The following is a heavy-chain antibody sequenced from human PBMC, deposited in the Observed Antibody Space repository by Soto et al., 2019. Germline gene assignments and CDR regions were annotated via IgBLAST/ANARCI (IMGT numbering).Heavy chain of an antibody. Sequence: SETLSLTCTVSGGSISNYYWSWIRQPPGKGLEWIGYIYYSGSTNYNPSLKSRVTISVDMSKNQFSLKLSSVTAADTAVYYCARDHPGSSHFDNWGQGTLVTVS. V-gene: IGHV4-59*01. CDR3: ARDHPGSSHFDN. J-gene: IGHJ4*02. D-gene: IGHD3-10*01. CDR2: IYYSGST. CDR1: GGSISNYY.